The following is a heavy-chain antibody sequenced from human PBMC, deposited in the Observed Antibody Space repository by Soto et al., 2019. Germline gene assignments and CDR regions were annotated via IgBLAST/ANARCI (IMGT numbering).Heavy chain of an antibody. V-gene: IGHV3-23*01. CDR3: TKDGVGAHWY. CDR2: MSGSGGST. D-gene: IGHD1-26*01. J-gene: IGHJ4*02. CDR1: GFTITSYA. Sequence: EVQLLESGVGLVQPGGSLRLSCAASGFTITSYAMSWVRQAPGKGLEWVSAMSGSGGSTYYADSVKGRFTISRDNSKSTLYLQMNSLRAEDTAVYFCTKDGVGAHWYWGQGTLVTVSS.